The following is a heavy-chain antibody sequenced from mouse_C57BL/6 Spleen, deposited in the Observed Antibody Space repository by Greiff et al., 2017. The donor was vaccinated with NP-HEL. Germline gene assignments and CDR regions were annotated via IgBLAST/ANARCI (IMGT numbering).Heavy chain of an antibody. J-gene: IGHJ4*01. V-gene: IGHV5-17*01. D-gene: IGHD1-1*01. CDR3: ARLITMVVMDN. CDR1: GFTFSDYG. CDR2: ISSGSSTI. Sequence: EVQGVESGGGLVKPGGSLKLSCAASGFTFSDYGMHWVRQAPEKGLEWVAYISSGSSTIYYADTVKGRFTISRDNAKNTLFLQMTRLRSEDTAMYYCARLITMVVMDNWGEGTSVTASS.